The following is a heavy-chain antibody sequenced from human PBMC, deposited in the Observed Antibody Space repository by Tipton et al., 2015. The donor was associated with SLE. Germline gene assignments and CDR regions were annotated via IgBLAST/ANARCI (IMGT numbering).Heavy chain of an antibody. J-gene: IGHJ2*01. CDR3: AGRDYGDNWDFDL. D-gene: IGHD4-17*01. CDR2: INHSGST. V-gene: IGHV4-34*01. Sequence: TLSLTCAVYGGSFSGYYWSWIRQPPGKGLEWIGEINHSGSTNYNPSLKSRVTISVDTSKNQFSLKLSSVTAADTAVYYCAGRDYGDNWDFDLWGRGTLVTVSS. CDR1: GGSFSGYY.